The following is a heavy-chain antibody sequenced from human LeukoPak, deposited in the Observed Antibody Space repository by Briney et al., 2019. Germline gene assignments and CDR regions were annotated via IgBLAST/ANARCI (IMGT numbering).Heavy chain of an antibody. Sequence: GGSLRLSCAASGFTFSSHVMHWVRQAPGKGLEWVAVIWYDGVNKYYADSVKGRLTISRDNSKNTLYLQMNSLRAEDTAVYYCARVAPIYSTSLYYLDSWGHGTLVTVSS. CDR2: IWYDGVNK. D-gene: IGHD2-2*01. CDR3: ARVAPIYSTSLYYLDS. J-gene: IGHJ4*01. V-gene: IGHV3-33*01. CDR1: GFTFSSHV.